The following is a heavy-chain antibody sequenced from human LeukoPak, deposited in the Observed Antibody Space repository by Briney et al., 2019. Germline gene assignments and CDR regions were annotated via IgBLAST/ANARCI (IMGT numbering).Heavy chain of an antibody. J-gene: IGHJ4*02. V-gene: IGHV3-7*04. D-gene: IGHD6-13*01. CDR1: GCTSCNYL. Sequence: GGALRRSCAAAGCTSCNYLMTLVLQPPAKGLQGLANIKQDGSVKNYVDSVAGRISISRDNNRNAPYLLMNSLRAEDTAVYYCARIGYRSSSLDYWGGG. CDR3: ARIGYRSSSLDY. CDR2: IKQDGSVK.